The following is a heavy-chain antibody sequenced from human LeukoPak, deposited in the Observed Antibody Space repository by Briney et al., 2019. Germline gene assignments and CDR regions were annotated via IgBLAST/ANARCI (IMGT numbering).Heavy chain of an antibody. V-gene: IGHV1-2*02. CDR1: GYTFTAYY. D-gene: IGHD1-1*01. Sequence: ASVEVSCKASGYTFTAYYIHWVRQAPGQGLEWMGWINPNNGGTNYAQKFQGRVTMTRDTSISSAYMELSSLRSDDTAVYYCARAGQLDYWGQGTLVTVSS. CDR2: INPNNGGT. J-gene: IGHJ4*02. CDR3: ARAGQLDY.